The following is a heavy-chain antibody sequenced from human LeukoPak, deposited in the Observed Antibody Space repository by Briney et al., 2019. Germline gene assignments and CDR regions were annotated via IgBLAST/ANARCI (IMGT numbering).Heavy chain of an antibody. CDR2: ISGSGCST. CDR1: GFTFSSYA. Sequence: GGSLRLSCAASGFTFSSYAMSWVRQAPGKGLEWVSAISGSGCSTYYADSVKRRFTISRDNSKNTLYVQMNSLRAEDTAVYYCAKEDYANWFDPWGQGTLVTVSS. J-gene: IGHJ5*02. CDR3: AKEDYANWFDP. D-gene: IGHD4-17*01. V-gene: IGHV3-23*01.